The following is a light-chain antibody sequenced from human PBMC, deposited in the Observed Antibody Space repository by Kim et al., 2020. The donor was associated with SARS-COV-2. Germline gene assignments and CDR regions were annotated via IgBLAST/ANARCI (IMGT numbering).Light chain of an antibody. CDR1: QTISIR. J-gene: IGKJ1*01. CDR2: AAS. CDR3: QQSFTTPWT. Sequence: DIQMTQSPSSLSASVGDRVTITCRASQTISIRLNWYQQKPGKAPNLLIYAASSLQSGVPSRFSGSGSGTDFTLTISSLQPEDFATYYCQQSFTTPWTFGQGTKVDIK. V-gene: IGKV1-39*01.